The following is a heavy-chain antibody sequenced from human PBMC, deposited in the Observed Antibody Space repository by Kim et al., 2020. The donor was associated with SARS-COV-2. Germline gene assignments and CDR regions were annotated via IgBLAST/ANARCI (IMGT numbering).Heavy chain of an antibody. J-gene: IGHJ6*02. V-gene: IGHV4-59*13. D-gene: IGHD2-2*01. Sequence: SETLSLTCTVSGGSISSYYWSWIRQPPGKGLEWIGYIYYSGSTNYNPSLKSRVTISVDTSKNQFSLKLSSVTAADMAVYYCARAIPAAPYYYYYYGMDVWGQGTTVTVSS. CDR1: GGSISSYY. CDR3: ARAIPAAPYYYYYYGMDV. CDR2: IYYSGST.